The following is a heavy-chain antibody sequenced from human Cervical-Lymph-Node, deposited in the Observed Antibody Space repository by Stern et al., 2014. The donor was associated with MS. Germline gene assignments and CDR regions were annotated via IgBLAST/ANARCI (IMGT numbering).Heavy chain of an antibody. D-gene: IGHD4/OR15-4a*01. CDR3: ARDLRSLTTGYYYYGMDV. J-gene: IGHJ6*02. Sequence: VQLLESGAEVKKPGSSVKVSCKASGGTFSSYAISWVRQAPGQGLEWMGGIIPIFGTANYAQKFQGRVTITADESTSTAYMELSSLRSEDTAVYYCARDLRSLTTGYYYYGMDVWGQGTTVTVSS. CDR1: GGTFSSYA. CDR2: IIPIFGTA. V-gene: IGHV1-69*01.